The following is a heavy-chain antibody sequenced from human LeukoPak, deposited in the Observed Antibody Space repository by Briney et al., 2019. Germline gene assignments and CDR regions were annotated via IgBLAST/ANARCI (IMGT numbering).Heavy chain of an antibody. D-gene: IGHD5-18*01. V-gene: IGHV3-30*03. J-gene: IGHJ4*02. Sequence: GGSLRLSCAASGFTFSSYGMHWVRQAPGKGLEWVAVISYDGSNKYYADSVKGRFTISRDNSKNTLYLQMNSLRAEDTAVYYCARDREVDTAMVIVFFDYWGQGTLVTVSS. CDR1: GFTFSSYG. CDR3: ARDREVDTAMVIVFFDY. CDR2: ISYDGSNK.